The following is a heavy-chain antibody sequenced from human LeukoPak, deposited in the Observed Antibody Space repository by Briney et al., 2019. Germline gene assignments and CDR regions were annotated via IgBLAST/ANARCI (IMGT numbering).Heavy chain of an antibody. J-gene: IGHJ4*02. CDR1: GFTFSSYW. Sequence: GGSLRLSCAASGFTFSSYWMHRVRQAPGKGLVWVSRINWDGSTITYVDSVKGRFTISRDSAKNTLYLQMNSLRAEDTAVYFCARDGPSSGYDYWGQGTLVTVSS. D-gene: IGHD5-12*01. V-gene: IGHV3-74*01. CDR3: ARDGPSSGYDY. CDR2: INWDGSTI.